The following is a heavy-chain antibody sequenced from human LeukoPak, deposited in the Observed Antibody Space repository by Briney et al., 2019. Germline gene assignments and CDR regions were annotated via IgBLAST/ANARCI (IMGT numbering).Heavy chain of an antibody. D-gene: IGHD2-15*01. V-gene: IGHV3-30*04. CDR3: ARDAYCSGGSCYIY. CDR1: EFSFSYFA. Sequence: GGSLRLSCDAAEFSFSYFAMHWVRQAPGKGLEWLAVISDDGRKTHYVDSVKGRFTISRDNSKNTLYLQMDSLSAEDTAVYYCARDAYCSGGSCYIYWGQGTLVTVSS. J-gene: IGHJ4*02. CDR2: ISDDGRKT.